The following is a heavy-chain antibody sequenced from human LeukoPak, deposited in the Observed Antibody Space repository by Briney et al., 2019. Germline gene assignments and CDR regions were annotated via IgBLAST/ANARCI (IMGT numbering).Heavy chain of an antibody. CDR1: GFTVSDNY. CDR3: ARALPAASHTSFDY. J-gene: IGHJ4*02. Sequence: PGGSLRLSCAASGFTVSDNYMSWVRQAPGKGLEWVSIIYSGGTTYYADSVKGRFTISRDISKNTFYLQMNSLRVEDTAVYDCARALPAASHTSFDYWGQGTLVTVSS. D-gene: IGHD2-2*01. V-gene: IGHV3-66*01. CDR2: IYSGGTT.